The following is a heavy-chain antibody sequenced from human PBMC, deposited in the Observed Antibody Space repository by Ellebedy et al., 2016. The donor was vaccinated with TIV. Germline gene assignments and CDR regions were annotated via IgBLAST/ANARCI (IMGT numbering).Heavy chain of an antibody. D-gene: IGHD2-15*01. Sequence: GGSLRLSXAASGFTFSSYWMHWVRQAPGKGLEWVSSIVGSGATTYYTDSVKGRFTISRDNSKNTLYMQMNSLRADDTAVYYCAKQNRGSCSGGTCYWYFYGMDVWGQGTTVTVSS. J-gene: IGHJ6*02. CDR1: GFTFSSYW. V-gene: IGHV3-23*01. CDR2: IVGSGATT. CDR3: AKQNRGSCSGGTCYWYFYGMDV.